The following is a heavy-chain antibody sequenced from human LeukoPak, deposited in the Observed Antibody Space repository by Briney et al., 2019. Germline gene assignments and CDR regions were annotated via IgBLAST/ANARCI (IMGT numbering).Heavy chain of an antibody. V-gene: IGHV3-11*01. CDR3: ARDREMATHYFDY. D-gene: IGHD5-24*01. Sequence: GGSLRLSCAASGFTFSDYYMSWIRQAPGKGLEWVSYISSSGSTIYYADSVKGRFTISRDNAKNSLYLQMNSLGAEDTAVYYCARDREMATHYFDYWGQGTLVTVSS. CDR1: GFTFSDYY. CDR2: ISSSGSTI. J-gene: IGHJ4*02.